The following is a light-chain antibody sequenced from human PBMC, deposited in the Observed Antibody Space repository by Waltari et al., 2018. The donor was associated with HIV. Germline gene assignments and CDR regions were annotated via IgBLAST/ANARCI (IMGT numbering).Light chain of an antibody. CDR2: GVS. CDR1: SSDIGSFDH. J-gene: IGLJ3*02. Sequence: QSALTQPPSVSGSPGQSVTISCIGTSSDIGSFDHVYWFQQPPGSAPKLLIFGVSNRPSVVPVRFSGSKSGNTASLTISGLQSEDEADYYCSSYRSSITLLFGGGTKLTVL. CDR3: SSYRSSITLL. V-gene: IGLV2-18*02.